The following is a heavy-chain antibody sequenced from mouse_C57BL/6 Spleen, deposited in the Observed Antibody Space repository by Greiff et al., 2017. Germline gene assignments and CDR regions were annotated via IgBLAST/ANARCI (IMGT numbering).Heavy chain of an antibody. J-gene: IGHJ2*01. D-gene: IGHD3-2*02. CDR1: GYTFTSYW. CDR3: ARGAQATPYYFDY. CDR2: IHPNSGST. Sequence: VQLQQPGAELVKPGASVKLSCKASGYTFTSYWMHWVKQRPGQGLEWIGMIHPNSGSTNYNEKFKSKATLTVDKSSSTAYMQLSSLTSEDSAVYYCARGAQATPYYFDYWGQGTTLTVSS. V-gene: IGHV1-64*01.